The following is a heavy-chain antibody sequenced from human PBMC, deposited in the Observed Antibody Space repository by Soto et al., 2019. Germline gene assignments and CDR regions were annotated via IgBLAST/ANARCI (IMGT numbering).Heavy chain of an antibody. CDR2: ISAYNGNT. CDR1: GYTFTSYG. V-gene: IGHV1-18*04. Sequence: ASVKVSCKASGYTFTSYGISWVRQAPGQGLEWMGWISAYNGNTNYAQKLQGRVTMTTDTSTSTAYMELRSLRSDDTAVYYCARMRRRFLAVAGHDAFDIWGQGTMVTVSS. J-gene: IGHJ3*02. CDR3: ARMRRRFLAVAGHDAFDI. D-gene: IGHD6-19*01.